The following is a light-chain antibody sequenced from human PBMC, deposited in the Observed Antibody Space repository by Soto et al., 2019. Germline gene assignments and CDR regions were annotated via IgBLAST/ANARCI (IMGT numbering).Light chain of an antibody. J-gene: IGLJ1*01. Sequence: LNHPSSVTGVPGEGITISYPGTSSDVGGYNYVSWYQQHPGKAPKLMIYDVSNRPSGVSNRFSGSKSGNAASLSISGLQAEDEADYYCSSYTSSSSLLYVFGTGTKVTVL. CDR3: SSYTSSSSLLYV. V-gene: IGLV2-14*01. CDR2: DVS. CDR1: SSDVGGYNY.